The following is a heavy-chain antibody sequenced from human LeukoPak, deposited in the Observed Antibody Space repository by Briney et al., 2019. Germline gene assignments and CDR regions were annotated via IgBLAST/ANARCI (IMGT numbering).Heavy chain of an antibody. CDR3: ARLIAADPQLDS. D-gene: IGHD6-13*01. Sequence: ASVKVSCKASGYTFTSYGISWVRQAPGQGLEWMGWISAYNGNTNYAQKLQGRVTMTTDTSTSTAYMELRSLRSDDTVVYYCARLIAADPQLDSWGQGTLVTVSS. J-gene: IGHJ4*02. V-gene: IGHV1-18*01. CDR2: ISAYNGNT. CDR1: GYTFTSYG.